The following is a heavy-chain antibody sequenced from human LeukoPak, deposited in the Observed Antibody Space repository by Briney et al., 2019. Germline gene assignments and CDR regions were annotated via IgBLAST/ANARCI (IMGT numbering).Heavy chain of an antibody. J-gene: IGHJ6*02. CDR3: AKEGDDYGDQGPYYYGMDV. V-gene: IGHV3-23*01. Sequence: QTGGSLRLSCVTSGFIFSSYGIHWVRQAPGKGLEWVSAISGSGGSTYYADSVKGRFTISRDNSKNTLYLQMNSLRAEDTAVYYCAKEGDDYGDQGPYYYGMDVWGQGTTVTVSS. D-gene: IGHD4-17*01. CDR2: ISGSGGST. CDR1: GFIFSSYG.